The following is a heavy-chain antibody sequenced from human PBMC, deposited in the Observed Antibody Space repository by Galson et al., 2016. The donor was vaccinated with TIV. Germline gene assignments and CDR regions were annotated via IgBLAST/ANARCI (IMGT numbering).Heavy chain of an antibody. CDR2: IYGGGST. V-gene: IGHV3-53*01. CDR3: ARAGRGRDGFNFFEQ. D-gene: IGHD5-24*01. CDR1: GFSVSNTY. J-gene: IGHJ4*02. Sequence: SLRLSCAASGFSVSNTYMRWLRQSPGRGLEWVSVIYGGGSTYYADSVKGRFTLSRDNSKNTLYLQMNNLSGDDTAVYYCARAGRGRDGFNFFEQWGQGTLVTVSS.